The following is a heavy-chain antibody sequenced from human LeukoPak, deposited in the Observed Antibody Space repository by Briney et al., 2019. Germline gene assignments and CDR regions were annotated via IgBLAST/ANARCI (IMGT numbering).Heavy chain of an antibody. Sequence: SETLSLTCAVYGGSFSGYYWSWIRQPPGKGLEWIGEINHSGNTNYNPSLKSRVTISVDTSKNQFSLKLSSVTAADTAVYYCARGWQWPDYWGQGTLVTVSS. CDR3: ARGWQWPDY. CDR2: INHSGNT. J-gene: IGHJ4*02. D-gene: IGHD6-19*01. CDR1: GGSFSGYY. V-gene: IGHV4-34*01.